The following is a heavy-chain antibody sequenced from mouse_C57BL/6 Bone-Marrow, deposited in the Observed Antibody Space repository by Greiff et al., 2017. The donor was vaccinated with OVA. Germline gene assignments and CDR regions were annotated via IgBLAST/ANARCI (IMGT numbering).Heavy chain of an antibody. CDR2: IWSGGST. J-gene: IGHJ4*01. V-gene: IGHV2-2*01. CDR3: AREEDDYDRAMDY. Sequence: QVQLQQSGPGLVQPSQSLSITCTVSGFSLTSYGVHWVRQSPGKGLEWLGVIWSGGSTDYNAAFISRLSISKDNSKSQVFFKMNSLQADDTAIYYCAREEDDYDRAMDYWGQGTSVTVSS. D-gene: IGHD2-4*01. CDR1: GFSLTSYG.